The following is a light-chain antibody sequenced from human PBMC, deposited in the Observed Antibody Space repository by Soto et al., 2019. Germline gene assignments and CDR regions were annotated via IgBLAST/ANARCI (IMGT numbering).Light chain of an antibody. CDR2: EVS. CDR3: SSYASSSTWV. CDR1: SNDVGGYNY. J-gene: IGLJ3*02. V-gene: IGLV2-14*01. Sequence: QSVLTQPASVSGSPGQSITISCTGTSNDVGGYNYVSWYQQHPGKAPKLMIYEVSLRPLGVSNRFSGSRSDNTASLTISGLQAEDEAHYYCSSYASSSTWVFGGGTKLTVL.